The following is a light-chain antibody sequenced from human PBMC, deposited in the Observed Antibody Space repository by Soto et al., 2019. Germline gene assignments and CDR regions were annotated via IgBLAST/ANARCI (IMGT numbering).Light chain of an antibody. CDR1: QSVSSSY. V-gene: IGKV3-20*01. CDR3: QQHGSWGIT. CDR2: GAS. J-gene: IGKJ3*01. Sequence: EIVLTQSPGTLSLSPGERATLSCSASQSVSSSYLAWYQQKPGQAPRLLIYGASSRAAGIPDRFSGSGSGTDFTLTISRLEPEDFAVYYCQQHGSWGITFGPGTKVDIK.